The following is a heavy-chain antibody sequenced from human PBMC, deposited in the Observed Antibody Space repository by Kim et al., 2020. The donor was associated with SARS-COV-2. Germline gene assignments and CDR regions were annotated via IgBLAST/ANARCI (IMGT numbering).Heavy chain of an antibody. D-gene: IGHD6-13*01. Sequence: GGSLRLSCAASGFTFSSYGMHWVRQAPGKGLEWVAVISYDGSNKYYADSVKGRFTISRDNSKNTLYLQMNSLRAEDTAVYYCARLQEAAADPFYYYYGMDVWGQGTTVTVSS. CDR1: GFTFSSYG. CDR2: ISYDGSNK. CDR3: ARLQEAAADPFYYYYGMDV. J-gene: IGHJ6*02. V-gene: IGHV3-33*05.